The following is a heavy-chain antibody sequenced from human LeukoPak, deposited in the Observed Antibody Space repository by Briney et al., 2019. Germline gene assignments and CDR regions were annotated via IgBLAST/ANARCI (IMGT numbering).Heavy chain of an antibody. J-gene: IGHJ3*02. V-gene: IGHV1-2*02. D-gene: IGHD1-7*01. CDR2: INPNSGGT. CDR1: GYTFTSYG. CDR3: ARVSNWHLRNAFDI. Sequence: ASVKVSCKASGYTFTSYGISWVRQAPGQGLEWMGWINPNSGGTNYAQKFQGRVTMTRDTSISTAYMELSRLRSDDTAVYYCARVSNWHLRNAFDIWGQGTMVTVSS.